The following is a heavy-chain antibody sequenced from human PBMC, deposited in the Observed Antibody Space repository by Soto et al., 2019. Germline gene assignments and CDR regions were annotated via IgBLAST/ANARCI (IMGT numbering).Heavy chain of an antibody. CDR3: ARSRIAPRDFDY. J-gene: IGHJ4*02. CDR1: GFTFSDYY. D-gene: IGHD6-13*01. CDR2: ISSSSSYT. Sequence: PGGSLRLSCAASGFTFSDYYMSWIRQAPGKGLEWVSYISSSSSYTNYADSVKGRFTISRDNAKNSLYLQMNSLRAEDTAVYYCARSRIAPRDFDYWGQGTLVTVSS. V-gene: IGHV3-11*03.